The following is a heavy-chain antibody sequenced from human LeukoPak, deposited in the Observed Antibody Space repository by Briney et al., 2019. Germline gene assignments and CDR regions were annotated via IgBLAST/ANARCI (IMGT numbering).Heavy chain of an antibody. V-gene: IGHV1-69*05. Sequence: ASVTVSCKASGGTFSSYAISWVRQAPGQGLEWVGGINPNFGKAHYAQKFQGRVTITTDESTSTAYMELSSLRSEDTAVYYCARIGRDSWCDPWAQGTLVSVST. J-gene: IGHJ5*02. CDR3: ARIGRDSWCDP. CDR2: INPNFGKA. CDR1: GGTFSSYA.